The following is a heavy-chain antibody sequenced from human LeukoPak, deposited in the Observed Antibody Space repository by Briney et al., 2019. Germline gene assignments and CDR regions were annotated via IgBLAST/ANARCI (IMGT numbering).Heavy chain of an antibody. CDR2: ISYDGSNK. CDR1: GFTFSSYA. Sequence: PGRSLRLSCAASGFTFSSYAMRWVRQAPGKGLEWVAVISYDGSNKYYADSVKGRFTISRDNSKNTLYLQMNSLRAEDTAVYYCARVQLDYSLESTPFYWGQGTLVTVSS. CDR3: ARVQLDYSLESTPFY. J-gene: IGHJ4*02. D-gene: IGHD4-11*01. V-gene: IGHV3-30*01.